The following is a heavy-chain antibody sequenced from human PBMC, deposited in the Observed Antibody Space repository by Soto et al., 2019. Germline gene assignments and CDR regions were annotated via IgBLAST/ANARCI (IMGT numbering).Heavy chain of an antibody. D-gene: IGHD2-15*01. Sequence: QVQLQESGPGLVKPSETLSLTCSGSGCSLSSDDWIWIRQPPGKGLEWIGYIYYTGSTNYNPSLKSRFTISVDTSKNQFSLNLRSVTAADTAVYYCARALRGVVVVAARDMDVWGQGTTVTVSS. CDR3: ARALRGVVVVAARDMDV. CDR2: IYYTGST. J-gene: IGHJ6*02. V-gene: IGHV4-59*01. CDR1: GCSLSSDD.